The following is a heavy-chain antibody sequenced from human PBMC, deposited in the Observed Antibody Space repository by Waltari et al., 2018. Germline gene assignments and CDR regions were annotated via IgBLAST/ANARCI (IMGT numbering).Heavy chain of an antibody. J-gene: IGHJ4*02. CDR2: IYYSGST. CDR3: ARGMAD. CDR1: GGSISSHY. V-gene: IGHV4-59*11. Sequence: QVQLQESGSGLVKPSETLSLTCTVSGGSISSHYWGWIRQPPGKGREWIGSIYYSGSTRDNPSLKRPITISVDTSKNQFALKLGSVTAADTAMYYCARGMADWGQGTLVTVSS. D-gene: IGHD2-8*01.